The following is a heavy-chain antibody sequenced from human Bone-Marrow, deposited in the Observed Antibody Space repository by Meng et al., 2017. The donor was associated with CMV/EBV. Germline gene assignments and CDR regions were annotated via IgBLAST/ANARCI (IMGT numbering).Heavy chain of an antibody. D-gene: IGHD4-11*01. CDR3: ARLRGYSNPPEY. V-gene: IGHV5-51*01. Sequence: GGSLRLSCKGSGYRFSIYWIAWVRQMPGKGLEWMGIIYPGDSDIRYSPSFQGQVTISADKSISTAYLQWSSLKASDTAMYYCARLRGYSNPPEYWGQGTLVTASS. CDR1: GYRFSIYW. J-gene: IGHJ4*02. CDR2: IYPGDSDI.